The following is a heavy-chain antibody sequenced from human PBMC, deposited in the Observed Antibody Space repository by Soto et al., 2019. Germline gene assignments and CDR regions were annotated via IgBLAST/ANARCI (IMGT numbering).Heavy chain of an antibody. CDR3: AAATPRSDMIVVLIVAFDI. CDR2: IVVGSGNT. Sequence: SVKVSCKASGFTFTSSAVQWVRQARGQRLEWIGWIVVGSGNTNYAQKFQERVTITRDMSTSTAYMELSSLRSEDTAVYYCAAATPRSDMIVVLIVAFDIWGQGTMVTVSS. CDR1: GFTFTSSA. J-gene: IGHJ3*02. V-gene: IGHV1-58*01. D-gene: IGHD3-22*01.